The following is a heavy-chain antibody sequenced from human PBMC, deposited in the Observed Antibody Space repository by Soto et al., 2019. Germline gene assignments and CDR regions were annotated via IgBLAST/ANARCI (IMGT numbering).Heavy chain of an antibody. CDR3: ARGNPFNYAGFDV. V-gene: IGHV1-8*01. CDR1: GYTFSDFD. CDR2: MNAKSGDT. D-gene: IGHD3-16*01. J-gene: IGHJ6*02. Sequence: QAHLEQSGAEVKRPGASVKVSCKASGYTFSDFDFNWLRQASGQGPEWMGWMNAKSGDTFFTQRLQGKFNMTWDTSLSTAYMEVGSLTSDDTAIYYCARGNPFNYAGFDVWGQGTTVAVSS.